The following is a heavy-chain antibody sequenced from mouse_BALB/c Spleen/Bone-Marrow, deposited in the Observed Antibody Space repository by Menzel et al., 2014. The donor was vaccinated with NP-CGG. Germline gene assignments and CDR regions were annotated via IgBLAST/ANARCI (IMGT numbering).Heavy chain of an antibody. D-gene: IGHD4-1*01. V-gene: IGHV5-9-4*01. CDR2: ISSGGSCT. CDR3: ASKTGTGYWYFDV. CDR1: GFTFSSYA. Sequence: EVKLVESGGGLVKPGGSLKLSCAASGFTFSSYAMSWVRRSPEKRLEWVAEISSGGSCTYYPDTVTGRFTISRDNAKNTLYLEMSSLRSEDTAMYYCASKTGTGYWYFDVWGAGTTVTVSS. J-gene: IGHJ1*01.